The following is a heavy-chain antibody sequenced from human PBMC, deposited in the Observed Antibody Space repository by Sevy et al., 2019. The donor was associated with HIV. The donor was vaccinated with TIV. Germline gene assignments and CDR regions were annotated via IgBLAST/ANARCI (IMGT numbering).Heavy chain of an antibody. J-gene: IGHJ3*02. V-gene: IGHV1-24*01. Sequence: ASVKVSCKVSGYTLTELSMHWVRQAPGKGLEWMGGVDPEDGETIYAQKFQGRVTMTCDTSTDTAYMELSSLRSEDTAVYYCATDDRGRAIAFDIWGQGTMVTVSS. CDR2: VDPEDGET. CDR1: GYTLTELS. CDR3: ATDDRGRAIAFDI.